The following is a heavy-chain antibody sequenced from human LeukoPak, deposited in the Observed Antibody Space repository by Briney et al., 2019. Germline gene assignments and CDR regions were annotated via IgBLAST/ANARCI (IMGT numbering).Heavy chain of an antibody. Sequence: SQTLSLTCTVSGGSIRSGGYYWSWIRQHPGKGLEWFGYIYDSGSTYYNPSLKSRVTISVDTSKNQFSLKLSSQPAADTAVYYCARDLGRSGCNYFGMDVWGQGTTVTVSS. CDR3: ARDLGRSGCNYFGMDV. CDR1: GGSIRSGGYY. CDR2: IYDSGST. V-gene: IGHV4-31*03. J-gene: IGHJ6*02. D-gene: IGHD6-19*01.